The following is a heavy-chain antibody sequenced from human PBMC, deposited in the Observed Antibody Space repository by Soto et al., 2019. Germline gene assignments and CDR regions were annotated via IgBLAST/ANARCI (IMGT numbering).Heavy chain of an antibody. D-gene: IGHD3-3*01. CDR1: GGSFSGYY. J-gene: IGHJ6*02. V-gene: IGHV4-34*01. Sequence: PSETLSLTCAVYGGSFSGYYWSWIRQPPGKGLEWIGEINHSGSTNYNPSLKSRVTISVDTSKNQFSLKLSSVTAADTAVYYCARGSAGYYDFWSGYSRGGVGRYYYYGMDVWGQGTTVTVSS. CDR3: ARGSAGYYDFWSGYSRGGVGRYYYYGMDV. CDR2: INHSGST.